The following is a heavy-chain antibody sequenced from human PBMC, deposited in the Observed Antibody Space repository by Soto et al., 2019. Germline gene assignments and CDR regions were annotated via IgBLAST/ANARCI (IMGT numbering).Heavy chain of an antibody. CDR3: ATFPASIAAFDC. CDR2: FDPEDGET. D-gene: IGHD6-6*01. Sequence: ASVKVSCKASGYTFTGYYMHWVRQAPGQGLEWMGGFDPEDGETIYAQKFQGRVTMTEDTSTDTAYMELSSLRSEDTAVYYCATFPASIAAFDCWGQGTLVTVSS. CDR1: GYTFTGYY. V-gene: IGHV1-24*01. J-gene: IGHJ5*01.